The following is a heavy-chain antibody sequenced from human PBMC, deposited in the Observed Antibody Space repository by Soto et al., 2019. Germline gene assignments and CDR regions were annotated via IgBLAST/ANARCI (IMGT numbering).Heavy chain of an antibody. V-gene: IGHV4-39*01. CDR3: ARHGIMVRGVAWFDP. Sequence: ASETLSLTCTVSGGSTSSSSYYWGWIRQPPGKGLEWIGSIYYSGSTYYNPSLKSRVTISVDTSKNQFSLKLSSVTAADTAVYYCARHGIMVRGVAWFDPWGQGTLVTVSS. CDR2: IYYSGST. J-gene: IGHJ5*02. CDR1: GGSTSSSSYY. D-gene: IGHD3-10*01.